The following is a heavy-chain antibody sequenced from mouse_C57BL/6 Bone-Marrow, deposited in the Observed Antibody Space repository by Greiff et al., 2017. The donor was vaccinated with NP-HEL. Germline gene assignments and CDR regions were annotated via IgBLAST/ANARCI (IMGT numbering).Heavy chain of an antibody. CDR1: GFTFSSYA. CDR2: ISDGGSYT. V-gene: IGHV5-4*01. Sequence: DVHLVESGGGLVKPGGSLKLSCAASGFTFSSYAMSWVRQTPEKRLEWVATISDGGSYTYYPDNVKGRFTISRDNAKNNLYLQMSHLKSEDTAMYYCARGGRVWGTGTTVTVSS. J-gene: IGHJ1*03. CDR3: ARGGRV.